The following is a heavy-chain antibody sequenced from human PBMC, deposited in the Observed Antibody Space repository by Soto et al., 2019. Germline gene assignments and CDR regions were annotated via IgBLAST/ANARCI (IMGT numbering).Heavy chain of an antibody. CDR2: IHYNGNT. J-gene: IGHJ5*02. V-gene: IGHV4-59*01. D-gene: IGHD2-2*03. CDR1: GGSISSYS. Sequence: PSETLSLTCTVSGGSISSYSWSWIRQPPGKGLEWIGNIHYNGNTKYSPSLKSRVTMSVDTSKNHFSLKLISVTTADTAVYFCAREGNLGRWIQPLDPWGQGTLVTVSS. CDR3: AREGNLGRWIQPLDP.